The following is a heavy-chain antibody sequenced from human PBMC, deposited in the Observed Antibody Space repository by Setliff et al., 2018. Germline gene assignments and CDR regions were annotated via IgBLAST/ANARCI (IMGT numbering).Heavy chain of an antibody. D-gene: IGHD6-19*01. CDR2: ITHTGTTGST. CDR1: GGTFTYYY. V-gene: IGHV4-34*01. Sequence: PSETLSLTCAASGGTFTYYYWTWIRQSPAKGLEWIGEITHTGTTGSTNFSPSLKSRVTISLDTSKNQFSLNLTSVTAADTAVYYCARASSGWYSAYYYYMDVWGKGTTVTVSS. J-gene: IGHJ6*03. CDR3: ARASSGWYSAYYYYMDV.